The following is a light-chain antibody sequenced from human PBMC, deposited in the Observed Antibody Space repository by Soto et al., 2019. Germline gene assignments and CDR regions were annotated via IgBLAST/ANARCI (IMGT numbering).Light chain of an antibody. CDR1: SSDVGSYNL. V-gene: IGLV2-23*02. Sequence: QSVLTQPASVSGSPGQSITISCTGTSSDVGSYNLVSWYQQHPGKAPKVMIYEVDKRPSGVSNRFSGSKSGNTASLTTFGLQAEDEADYYCCSYAGSTIFYVFGTGTKVTVL. CDR3: CSYAGSTIFYV. J-gene: IGLJ1*01. CDR2: EVD.